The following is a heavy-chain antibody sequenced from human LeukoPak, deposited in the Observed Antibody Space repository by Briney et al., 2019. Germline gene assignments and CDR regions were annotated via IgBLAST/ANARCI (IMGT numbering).Heavy chain of an antibody. D-gene: IGHD4-17*01. CDR2: ISGGSGTA. CDR3: ARDRDYGDYRPVSFDY. J-gene: IGHJ4*02. V-gene: IGHV3-48*03. Sequence: PGGSLRHSCVASGFTFRTYEMNWVRQAPGGGLEWVSFISGGSGTAYYADSVKGRFTISRDNAKSSLYPQMNSLRVEDTAVYYCARDRDYGDYRPVSFDYWGRGTLVTVSS. CDR1: GFTFRTYE.